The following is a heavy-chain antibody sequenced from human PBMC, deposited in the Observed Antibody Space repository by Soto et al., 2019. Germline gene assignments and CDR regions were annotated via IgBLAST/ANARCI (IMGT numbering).Heavy chain of an antibody. CDR1: GDTFISYA. J-gene: IGHJ4*02. D-gene: IGHD6-19*01. CDR3: ARGIRYSSGWDFDY. V-gene: IGHV1-69*06. Sequence: QVQLVQSGAEVKKTGSSVRVSCKASGDTFISYAFSWVRQAPGQGLEWMGAIIPMFGTPNYAQQFQDRVTIAADRSTSTAYMDLRSLRSEDTAVYYCARGIRYSSGWDFDYWGQGTLVTVSS. CDR2: IIPMFGTP.